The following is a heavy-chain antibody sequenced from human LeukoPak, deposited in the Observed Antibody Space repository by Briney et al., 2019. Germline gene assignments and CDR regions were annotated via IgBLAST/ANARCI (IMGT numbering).Heavy chain of an antibody. V-gene: IGHV3-7*01. J-gene: IGHJ4*02. CDR1: GFSFSNHY. D-gene: IGHD6-19*01. Sequence: GGSLRLSCAASGFSFSNHYMRWIRQAPGKGREWVANINEDGSNKWHLGSVKGRFTVSRDNARNALYLQMNSLRVEDTAVYYCTRVIVAVPGYFDYFDFWGQGALVTVSS. CDR3: TRVIVAVPGYFDYFDF. CDR2: INEDGSNK.